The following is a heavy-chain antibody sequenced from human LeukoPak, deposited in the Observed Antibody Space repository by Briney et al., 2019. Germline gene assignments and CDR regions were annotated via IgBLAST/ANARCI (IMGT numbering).Heavy chain of an antibody. J-gene: IGHJ3*02. V-gene: IGHV3-20*04. D-gene: IGHD6-19*01. Sequence: GGSLRLSCAASGFTFDDYGMSWVRQAPGKGLEWVSGINWNGGSTGYADSVKGRFTISRDNAKNSLYLQMNSLRAEDTALYYCARGLYSSRWHDQAFDIWGQGTMVTVSS. CDR1: GFTFDDYG. CDR3: ARGLYSSRWHDQAFDI. CDR2: INWNGGST.